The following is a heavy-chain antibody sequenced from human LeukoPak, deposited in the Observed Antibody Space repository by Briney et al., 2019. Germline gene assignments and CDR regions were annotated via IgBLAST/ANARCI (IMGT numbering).Heavy chain of an antibody. J-gene: IGHJ4*02. CDR1: GGSISSSSYY. D-gene: IGHD3-10*01. CDR2: VYFSGST. V-gene: IGHV4-39*07. Sequence: PSETLSLTCTVSGGSISSSSYYWGWIRQPPGKGLEWIGSVYFSGSTYYNPSLKSRVTISVDTSKNQFSLKLSSVTAADTAVYYCARMITMVRGVIADSFDYWGQGTLVTVSS. CDR3: ARMITMVRGVIADSFDY.